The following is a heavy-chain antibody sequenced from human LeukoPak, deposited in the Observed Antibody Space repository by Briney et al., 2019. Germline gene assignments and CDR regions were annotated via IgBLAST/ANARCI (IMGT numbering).Heavy chain of an antibody. Sequence: PSETLSLTCAVYGGSFSGYYWSWIRQPPGKGLEWIGGINHSGSTNYNPSLKSRVTISVDTSKNQFSLKLSSVTAADTAVYYCARDRTMVRGVIRTGIDYWGQGTLVTVSS. J-gene: IGHJ4*02. CDR1: GGSFSGYY. V-gene: IGHV4-34*01. D-gene: IGHD3-10*01. CDR3: ARDRTMVRGVIRTGIDY. CDR2: INHSGST.